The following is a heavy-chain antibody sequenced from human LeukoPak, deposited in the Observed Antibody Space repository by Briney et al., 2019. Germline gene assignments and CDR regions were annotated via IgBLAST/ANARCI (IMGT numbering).Heavy chain of an antibody. CDR3: ARDSVGGGYSYGRAFDI. CDR1: GFTFSSYS. V-gene: IGHV3-21*01. Sequence: PGGSLRLSCAASGFTFSSYSMNWVRQAPGKGLEWVSSISSSSSYIYYADSVKGRFTISRDNAKNSLYLQMNSLRAEDTAVYYCARDSVGGGYSYGRAFDIWGQGTMVTVSS. CDR2: ISSSSSYI. D-gene: IGHD5-18*01. J-gene: IGHJ3*02.